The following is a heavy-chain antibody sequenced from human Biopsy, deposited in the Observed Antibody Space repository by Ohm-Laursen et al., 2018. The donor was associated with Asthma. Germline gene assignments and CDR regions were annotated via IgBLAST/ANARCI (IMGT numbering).Heavy chain of an antibody. CDR1: GGSFSSNY. CDR3: SRGSSSRLTQWELQVSGGKRAHSYYGMDV. D-gene: IGHD1-26*01. V-gene: IGHV4-34*01. Sequence: SDTLSLTCAVYGGSFSSNYWSWIRQTPGKGLEWLGDTHHSGYTNYNPSLSSRLTLSVHTSKNQFSLRMTSVTAADTAVYYCSRGSSSRLTQWELQVSGGKRAHSYYGMDVWGQGTTATVSS. J-gene: IGHJ6*02. CDR2: THHSGYT.